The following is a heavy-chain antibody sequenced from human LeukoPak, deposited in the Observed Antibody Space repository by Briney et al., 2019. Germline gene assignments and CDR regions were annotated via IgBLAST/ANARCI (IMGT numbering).Heavy chain of an antibody. D-gene: IGHD2-2*02. J-gene: IGHJ3*02. CDR3: ARAKLYQNDVFDI. CDR1: GGSFSGYY. Sequence: SETLSLTCAVYGGSFSGYYWSWIRQPPGKGLEWIGEINHSGSTNYNPSLKSRVTISVDTSKNQFSLKLSSVTAADTAVYYCARAKLYQNDVFDIWGQGTMVTVSS. V-gene: IGHV4-34*01. CDR2: INHSGST.